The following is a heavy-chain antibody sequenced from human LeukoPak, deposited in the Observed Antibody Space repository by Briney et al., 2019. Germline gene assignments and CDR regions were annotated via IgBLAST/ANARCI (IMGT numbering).Heavy chain of an antibody. V-gene: IGHV1-2*02. CDR3: ARSRISAPVDY. Sequence: GASVKVSCKASGYTFTDYYMHWVRQAPGQGLEWMGWINTHSGGTSYAQKFQGRVTMTRDTSISTGFMELKSLGSDDTAVHYCARSRISAPVDYWGQGTLVTVSS. D-gene: IGHD6-6*01. CDR2: INTHSGGT. J-gene: IGHJ4*02. CDR1: GYTFTDYY.